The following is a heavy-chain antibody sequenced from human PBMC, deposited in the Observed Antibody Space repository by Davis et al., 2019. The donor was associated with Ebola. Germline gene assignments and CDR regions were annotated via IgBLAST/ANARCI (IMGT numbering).Heavy chain of an antibody. J-gene: IGHJ3*02. CDR3: ARDGWIDAFDI. CDR1: GFTFSSYW. Sequence: GESLKISCAASGFTFSSYWMHWVRQAPGKGLVWVSRINSDGSSTSYADSVKGRFTISRDNAKNTLYLQMNSLRAEDTAVYYCARDGWIDAFDIWGQGTMVTVSS. CDR2: INSDGSST. D-gene: IGHD2-2*03. V-gene: IGHV3-74*01.